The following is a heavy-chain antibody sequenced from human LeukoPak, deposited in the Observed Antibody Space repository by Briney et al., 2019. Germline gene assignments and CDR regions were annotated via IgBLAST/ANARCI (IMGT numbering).Heavy chain of an antibody. Sequence: GGSLRLSCAASGFTFSDYYMSWVRQAPGKGLAWVSAISDSGGSTQYADSVKGRFTISRDNSKNTLYLQMNSLRAEDTAVYYCAKCGDYYGSGSYSFDIGGQGTMVTVSS. CDR1: GFTFSDYY. CDR2: ISDSGGST. CDR3: AKCGDYYGSGSYSFDI. D-gene: IGHD3-10*01. V-gene: IGHV3-23*01. J-gene: IGHJ3*02.